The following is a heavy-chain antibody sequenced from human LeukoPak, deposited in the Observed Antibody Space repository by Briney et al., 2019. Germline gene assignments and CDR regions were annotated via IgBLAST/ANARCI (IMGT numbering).Heavy chain of an antibody. D-gene: IGHD2-8*01. CDR2: IYSGGST. CDR3: ARDLGYCTNGVCHTRFDY. Sequence: GGSLRLYCAASGFTVSSNYMSWVRQAPGKGLEWVSVIYSGGSTYYADSVKGRFTISRDNSKNTLYLQMNSLRAEDTAVYYCARDLGYCTNGVCHTRFDYWGQGTLVAVSS. V-gene: IGHV3-53*01. J-gene: IGHJ4*02. CDR1: GFTVSSNY.